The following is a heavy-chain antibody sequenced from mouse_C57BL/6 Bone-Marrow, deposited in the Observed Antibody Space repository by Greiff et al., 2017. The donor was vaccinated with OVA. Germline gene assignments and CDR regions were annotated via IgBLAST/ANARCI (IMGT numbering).Heavy chain of an antibody. Sequence: EVMLVESGGGLVQPGGSLKLSCAASGFTFSDYYMYWVRQTPEKRLEWVAYISNGGGSTYYPATVKGRFTISRDKAKNTLYLQMSRLKSEDTAMYYCARHGWGAMDYWGQGTSVTVSS. CDR3: ARHGWGAMDY. D-gene: IGHD3-3*01. V-gene: IGHV5-12*01. J-gene: IGHJ4*01. CDR1: GFTFSDYY. CDR2: ISNGGGST.